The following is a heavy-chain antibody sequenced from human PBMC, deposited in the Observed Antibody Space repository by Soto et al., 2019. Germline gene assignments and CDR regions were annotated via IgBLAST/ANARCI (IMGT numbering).Heavy chain of an antibody. Sequence: EVQLVESGGGLVQPGGSLKLSCAASGFTFSGSAMHWVRQASGKGLEWVGRIRSKANSYATAYAASVKGRFTISRDDSKNTAYLQMNSLKTEDTAVYYCTSPGSATNHGMDVWGQGTTVTVSS. J-gene: IGHJ6*02. CDR2: IRSKANSYAT. CDR3: TSPGSATNHGMDV. CDR1: GFTFSGSA. V-gene: IGHV3-73*01. D-gene: IGHD3-10*01.